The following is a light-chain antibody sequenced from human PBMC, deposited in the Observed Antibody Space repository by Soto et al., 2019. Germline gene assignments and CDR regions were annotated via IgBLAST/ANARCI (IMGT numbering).Light chain of an antibody. Sequence: EIVLTQSPATLSLSPGERATLSCRASQSVSSYLAWYQQKPGQAPRLLIYDASNRATGIPARFSGSGYGTEFTLTISSLQSEDFAVYYCQQYNNWPLTFGGGTKVDIK. CDR3: QQYNNWPLT. J-gene: IGKJ4*01. CDR1: QSVSSY. CDR2: DAS. V-gene: IGKV3-11*01.